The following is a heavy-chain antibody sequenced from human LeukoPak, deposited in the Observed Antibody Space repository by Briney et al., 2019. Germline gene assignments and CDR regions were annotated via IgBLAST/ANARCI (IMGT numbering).Heavy chain of an antibody. V-gene: IGHV1-2*02. CDR1: GYTFTGYY. CDR3: ARDFSSRWWGSYRSDAFDI. CDR2: INPNSGGT. J-gene: IGHJ3*02. Sequence: ASVKVSCKASGYTFTGYYMHWVRQAPGQGLEWMGWINPNSGGTNYAQKLQGRVTMTTDTSTSTAYMELRSLRSDDTAVYYCARDFSSRWWGSYRSDAFDIWGQGTMVTVSS. D-gene: IGHD3-16*02.